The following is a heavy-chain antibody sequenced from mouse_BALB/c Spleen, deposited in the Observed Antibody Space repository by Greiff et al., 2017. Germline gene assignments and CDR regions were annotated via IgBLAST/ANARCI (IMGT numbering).Heavy chain of an antibody. J-gene: IGHJ3*01. Sequence: VKLQESGPGLVAPSQSLSITCTVSGFSLTSYGVHWVRQPPGKGLEWLGVIWAGGSTNYNSALMSRLSISKDNSKSQVFLKMNSLQTDDTAMYYCASYGSSPWFAYWGQGTLVTVSA. D-gene: IGHD1-1*01. CDR1: GFSLTSYG. CDR2: IWAGGST. V-gene: IGHV2-9*02. CDR3: ASYGSSPWFAY.